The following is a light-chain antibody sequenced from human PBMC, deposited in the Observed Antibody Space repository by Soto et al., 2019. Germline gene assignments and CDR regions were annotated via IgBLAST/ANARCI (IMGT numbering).Light chain of an antibody. CDR1: QSVSSY. V-gene: IGKV3-11*01. J-gene: IGKJ2*01. CDR3: QQRSNWPPDT. CDR2: DAS. Sequence: EIVLTQSPATLSLSPGERATLSCRASQSVSSYLAWYQQKPGQAPRLLIYDASNRATGIPARFSGSGSGTAFPLTISSLEPEDFAVYYCQQRSNWPPDTFGQGTKLEIK.